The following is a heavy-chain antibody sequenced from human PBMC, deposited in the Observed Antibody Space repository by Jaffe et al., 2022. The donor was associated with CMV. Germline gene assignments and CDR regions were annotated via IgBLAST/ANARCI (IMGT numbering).Heavy chain of an antibody. Sequence: EVQLLESGGGLVQPGGSLRLSCAASGFTFSSYAMSWVRQAPGKGLEWVSAISGSGGSTYYADSVKGRFTISRDNSKNTLYLQMNSLRAEDTAVYYCAKGGDTAMAEELFDYYYYGMDVWGQGTTVTVSS. CDR1: GFTFSSYA. J-gene: IGHJ6*02. CDR3: AKGGDTAMAEELFDYYYYGMDV. V-gene: IGHV3-23*01. D-gene: IGHD5-18*01. CDR2: ISGSGGST.